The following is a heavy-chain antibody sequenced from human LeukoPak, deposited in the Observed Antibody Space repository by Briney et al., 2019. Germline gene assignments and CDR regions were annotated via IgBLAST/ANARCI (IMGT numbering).Heavy chain of an antibody. D-gene: IGHD3-22*01. J-gene: IGHJ4*02. Sequence: GASVKVSCKASGYTFTGYYMHWVRQAPGQGLEWMGWINPNSGGTNYAQKFQGRVTMTRDTSISTAYMELSRLRSDDTAVYYCAREYYYDSSGYFGGGEPFGYWGQGTLVTVSS. CDR3: AREYYYDSSGYFGGGEPFGY. V-gene: IGHV1-2*02. CDR1: GYTFTGYY. CDR2: INPNSGGT.